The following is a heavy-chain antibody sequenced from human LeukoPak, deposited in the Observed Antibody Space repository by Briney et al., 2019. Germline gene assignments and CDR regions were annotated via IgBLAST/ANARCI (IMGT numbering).Heavy chain of an antibody. J-gene: IGHJ6*03. CDR2: ISGSGGST. Sequence: GGSLRLSCAASGFTFSSYAMGWVRQAPGKGLEWVSAISGSGGSTYYADSVKGRFTISRDNSKNTLYLQMNSLRAEDTAVYYCAKDEGYCSSTSCYLVSYYYYYYMDVWGKGTTVTISS. CDR3: AKDEGYCSSTSCYLVSYYYYYYMDV. V-gene: IGHV3-23*01. CDR1: GFTFSSYA. D-gene: IGHD2-2*01.